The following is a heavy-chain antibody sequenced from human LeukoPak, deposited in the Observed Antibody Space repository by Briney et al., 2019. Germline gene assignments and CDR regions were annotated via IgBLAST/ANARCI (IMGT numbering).Heavy chain of an antibody. CDR3: VKGAAYHLGDAFDI. CDR1: GFTFDDYV. CDR2: ISWNSGTI. V-gene: IGHV3-9*01. J-gene: IGHJ3*02. Sequence: SLRHSCAASGFTFDDYVMNWVRQAPGKGLEWVSGISWNSGTIGYADSVKGRFTISRDNAKNSLYLQMNSLRAEDTALYYCVKGAAYHLGDAFDIWGQGTMVTASS. D-gene: IGHD2-15*01.